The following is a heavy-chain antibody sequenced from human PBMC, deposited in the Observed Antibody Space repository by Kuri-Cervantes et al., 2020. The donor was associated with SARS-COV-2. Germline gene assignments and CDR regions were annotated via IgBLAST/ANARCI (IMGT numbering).Heavy chain of an antibody. CDR2: ISGSGGST. J-gene: IGHJ4*02. Sequence: GESLKISCAASGFTFSSYAMSWVRQAPGKGLEWVSAISGSGGSTYYADSVKGRFTISRDNAKNSLYLQMSSLRAEDTAVYYCARVLRLGKSLDYWGQGTLVTVSS. CDR1: GFTFSSYA. CDR3: ARVLRLGKSLDY. D-gene: IGHD7-27*01. V-gene: IGHV3-23*01.